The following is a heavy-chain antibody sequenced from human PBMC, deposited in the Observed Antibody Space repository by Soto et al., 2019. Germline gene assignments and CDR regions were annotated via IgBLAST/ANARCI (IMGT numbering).Heavy chain of an antibody. CDR2: IYYSGST. Sequence: KTSETLSLTCTVSGGSISSYYWSWIRQPPGKGLEWIGYIYYSGSTNYNPSLKSRVTISVDTSKNQFSLKSNSVTAADTAVYYCARSGGSLDYWGKGTLVTVSS. D-gene: IGHD2-15*01. V-gene: IGHV4-59*01. CDR1: GGSISSYY. CDR3: ARSGGSLDY. J-gene: IGHJ4*02.